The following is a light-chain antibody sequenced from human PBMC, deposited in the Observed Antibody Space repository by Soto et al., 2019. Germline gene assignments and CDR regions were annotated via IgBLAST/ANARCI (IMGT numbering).Light chain of an antibody. CDR2: GAS. Sequence: IVLTQSPGTLSLSPGERATLSCRASQSVGSDYLAWYQLKPGQPPRLLIYGASIRATGIPDRFTGSASGTDFALTISRLEHEDFALYYCQQYTTSPFPFGPGTKVDVK. CDR3: QQYTTSPFP. J-gene: IGKJ3*01. CDR1: QSVGSDY. V-gene: IGKV3-20*01.